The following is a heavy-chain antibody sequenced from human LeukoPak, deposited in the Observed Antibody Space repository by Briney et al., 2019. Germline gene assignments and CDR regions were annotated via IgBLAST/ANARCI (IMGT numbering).Heavy chain of an antibody. CDR1: GFTFSDFY. CDR3: ARELRSSSSFGY. D-gene: IGHD6-6*01. V-gene: IGHV3-11*01. J-gene: IGHJ4*02. CDR2: ISGSGGTT. Sequence: GGSLRLSCGGSGFTFSDFYISWIRQAPGKGLEWVSYISGSGGTTHYADSVKGRFTISRDNAKNSMYLQMNSLRAEDTAVYYCARELRSSSSFGYWGQETLVTVSS.